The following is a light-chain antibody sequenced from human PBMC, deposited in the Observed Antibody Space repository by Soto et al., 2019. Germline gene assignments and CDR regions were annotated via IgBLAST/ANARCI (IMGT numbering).Light chain of an antibody. V-gene: IGKV3-11*01. CDR3: QQRGTTWT. J-gene: IGKJ1*01. CDR2: DAS. CDR1: QSVSSY. Sequence: EIVLTQSPATLSLSPGERATLSCRASQSVSSYLAWYQQKPGQAPRLLTYDASNRATGIPARFSGSGSGTDFTLTFSSLEPEDFAVYYCQQRGTTWTFGQGTKVDIK.